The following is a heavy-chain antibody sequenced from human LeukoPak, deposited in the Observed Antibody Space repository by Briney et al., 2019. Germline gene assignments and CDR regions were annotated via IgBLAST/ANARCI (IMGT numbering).Heavy chain of an antibody. D-gene: IGHD2-21*02. J-gene: IGHJ4*02. CDR1: GFNFANHA. CDR3: VREDAPATANY. V-gene: IGHV3-23*01. CDR2: ISGGGDIT. Sequence: QSGGSLRLSSAASGFNFANHAMSWVRQTPGKGLEWVSAISGGGDITYYADSVTGRFTISRDNSKDTLFLQMHSLRPGDTAVYYCVREDAPATANYWGQGTLVTISS.